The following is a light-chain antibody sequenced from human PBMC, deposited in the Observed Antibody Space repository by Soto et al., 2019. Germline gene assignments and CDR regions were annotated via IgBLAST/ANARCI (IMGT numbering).Light chain of an antibody. CDR3: MQATQFPYT. J-gene: IGKJ2*01. CDR2: EIS. CDR1: QGLVHSDGNTY. Sequence: DIVMTQTPLSSPVTLGQPASISCRSSQGLVHSDGNTYLSWLQQRPGQPPRLLIYEISNRFSGVPARFSGSGAGTDFTLKISRVEAEDVGIYYCMQATQFPYTFGQGTKLEIK. V-gene: IGKV2-24*01.